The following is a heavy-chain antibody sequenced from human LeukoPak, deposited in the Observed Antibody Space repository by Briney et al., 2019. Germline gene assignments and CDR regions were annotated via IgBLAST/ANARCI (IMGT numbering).Heavy chain of an antibody. V-gene: IGHV4-39*07. CDR2: IHYSGTT. Sequence: SETLSLTCTVSGGSITSSSYSWGWIRQPPGKGLEWIGTIHYSGTTYYNPSLNSRVTIFVDTSKNQLSLNLTSVTAADTAVYYCSRENGAFSPFGYWGQGTLVTVLS. CDR3: SRENGAFSPFGY. CDR1: GGSITSSSYS. J-gene: IGHJ4*02. D-gene: IGHD2-8*01.